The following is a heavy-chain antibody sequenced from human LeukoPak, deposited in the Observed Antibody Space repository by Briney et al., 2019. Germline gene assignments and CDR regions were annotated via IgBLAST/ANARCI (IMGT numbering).Heavy chain of an antibody. D-gene: IGHD6-6*01. CDR2: IYYSGST. Sequence: SETLSLTCTVSGGSISSYYWSWIRQPPGKGLEWIGYIYYSGSTNYNPSLKSRVTISVDTSKNQFSLKLSSVTAADTAVYYCARVIISGYSSSSFDYWGQGTLVTVSS. V-gene: IGHV4-59*01. CDR3: ARVIISGYSSSSFDY. J-gene: IGHJ4*02. CDR1: GGSISSYY.